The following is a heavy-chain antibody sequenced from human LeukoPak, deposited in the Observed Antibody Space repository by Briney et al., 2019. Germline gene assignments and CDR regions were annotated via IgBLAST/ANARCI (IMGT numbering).Heavy chain of an antibody. CDR3: AKPARTDAFDI. CDR2: ISGSGGTT. V-gene: IGHV3-23*01. D-gene: IGHD1-14*01. CDR1: GFTFSDYY. J-gene: IGHJ3*02. Sequence: GGSLRLSCAASGFTFSDYYMSWIRQAPGKGLEWVSTISGSGGTTYYADSVKGRFTISRDNSKNTLYLQMNTLRAEDTAVYYCAKPARTDAFDIWGQGTMVTVSS.